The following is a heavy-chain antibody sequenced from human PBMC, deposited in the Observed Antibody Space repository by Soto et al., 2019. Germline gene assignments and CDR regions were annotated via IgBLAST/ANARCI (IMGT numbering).Heavy chain of an antibody. J-gene: IGHJ4*02. Sequence: SVKXSCKASGGTFSSYAISWVRQAPGQGLEWMGGIIPIFGTANYAQKFQGRVTITADESTSTAYMELSSLRSEDTAVYYCAKRGDGVVVPAAAIRGPFDYWGQGTLVTVSS. D-gene: IGHD2-2*01. CDR3: AKRGDGVVVPAAAIRGPFDY. V-gene: IGHV1-69*13. CDR2: IIPIFGTA. CDR1: GGTFSSYA.